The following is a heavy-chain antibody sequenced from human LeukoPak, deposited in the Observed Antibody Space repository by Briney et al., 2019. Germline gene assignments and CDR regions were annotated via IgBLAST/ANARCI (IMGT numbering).Heavy chain of an antibody. CDR3: AKAGGRGSGSYWWSFDY. J-gene: IGHJ4*02. V-gene: IGHV3-23*01. CDR1: GFTFSGYA. D-gene: IGHD3-10*01. Sequence: PGGSLRLSCVASGFTFSGYAMSWVRQAPGKGLEWVSTISGSGGSLYYADSVKGRFTISRDTSKNAVYLQMNSLRGEDTAVYYCAKAGGRGSGSYWWSFDYWGQGTLVTVSS. CDR2: ISGSGGSL.